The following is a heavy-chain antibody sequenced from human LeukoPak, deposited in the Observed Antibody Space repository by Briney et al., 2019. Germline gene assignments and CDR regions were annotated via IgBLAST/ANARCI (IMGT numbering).Heavy chain of an antibody. CDR1: GGSFSGYY. D-gene: IGHD3-16*02. CDR3: ARGHNDYVWGSYRYFYFDY. J-gene: IGHJ4*02. Sequence: KPSETLSLTCAVYGGSFSGYYWSWIRQPPGKGLEWVGEINHSGSTNYNPSLKSRVTISVDTSKNQFSLKLSSVTAADTAVYYCARGHNDYVWGSYRYFYFDYWGQGTLVTVSS. CDR2: INHSGST. V-gene: IGHV4-34*01.